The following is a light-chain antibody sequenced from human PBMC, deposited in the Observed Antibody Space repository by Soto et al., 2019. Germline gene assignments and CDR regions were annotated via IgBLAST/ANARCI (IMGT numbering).Light chain of an antibody. V-gene: IGKV1-5*01. CDR1: QSISSY. CDR2: DAS. CDR3: QQYNNYWT. Sequence: DIQMTQSPSSLSASVGDRVTITCRASQSISSYLNWYQQKPGKAPKLLIYDASSLESGVPSRFSGSGSGTEFTLTITSLQPDDFATYYCQQYNNYWTFGQGTKVDIK. J-gene: IGKJ1*01.